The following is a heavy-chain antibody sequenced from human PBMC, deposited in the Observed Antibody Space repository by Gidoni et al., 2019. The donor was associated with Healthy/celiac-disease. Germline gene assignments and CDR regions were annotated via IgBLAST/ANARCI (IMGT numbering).Heavy chain of an antibody. V-gene: IGHV1-69*01. D-gene: IGHD6-19*01. CDR2: IIPIFGPA. Sequence: QVQLVQSGAEVKKPGSSVKVSCKASGGTFSSDAISWVRQAPGQGLEWMGGIIPIFGPANYAQKFQGRVTITADESTSTAYMELSSLRSEDTAVYYCARERSGIAVAGTSYYYYMDVWGKGTTVTVSS. CDR1: GGTFSSDA. CDR3: ARERSGIAVAGTSYYYYMDV. J-gene: IGHJ6*03.